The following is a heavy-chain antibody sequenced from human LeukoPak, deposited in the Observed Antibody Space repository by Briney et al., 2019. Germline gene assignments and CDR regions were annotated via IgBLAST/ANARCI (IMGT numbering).Heavy chain of an antibody. D-gene: IGHD3-16*02. CDR2: IIPIFGTA. CDR1: GGTFSSYA. V-gene: IGHV1-69*13. J-gene: IGHJ4*02. CDR3: AREKSHGVIDY. Sequence: ASVTVSCKASGGTFSSYAISWVRQAPGQGLEWMGGIIPIFGTANYAQKFQGRVTITADESTSTAYMELSSLRSEDTAVYYCAREKSHGVIDYWGQGTLVTVSS.